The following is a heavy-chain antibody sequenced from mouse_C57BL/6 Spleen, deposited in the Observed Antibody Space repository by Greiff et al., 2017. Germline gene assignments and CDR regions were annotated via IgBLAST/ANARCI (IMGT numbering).Heavy chain of an antibody. J-gene: IGHJ1*03. CDR2: IDPSDSET. D-gene: IGHD1-1*01. CDR1: GYTFTSYW. CDR3: ARQGYGSIYWYFDV. Sequence: QVQLQQPGAELVRPGSSVKLSCKASGYTFTSYWMHWVKQRPIQGLEWIGNIDPSDSETHYNQKFKDKATLTVDKSSSTAYMQLSSLTSEDSAVYDCARQGYGSIYWYFDVWGTGTTVTVSS. V-gene: IGHV1-52*01.